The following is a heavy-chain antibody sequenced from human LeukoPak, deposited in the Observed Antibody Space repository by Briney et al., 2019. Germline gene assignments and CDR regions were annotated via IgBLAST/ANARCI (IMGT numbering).Heavy chain of an antibody. V-gene: IGHV1-8*01. CDR2: MNPNSGNT. Sequence: ASVKVSCKASGYTFTSYDINWVRQATGQGLEWMGWMNPNSGNTGYAQKFQGRVTMTRNTSISTAYMELSSLRSEDTAVYYCARVSSSWYYYYYYGMDVWGQGTTVTVSS. J-gene: IGHJ6*02. D-gene: IGHD6-13*01. CDR1: GYTFTSYD. CDR3: ARVSSSWYYYYYYGMDV.